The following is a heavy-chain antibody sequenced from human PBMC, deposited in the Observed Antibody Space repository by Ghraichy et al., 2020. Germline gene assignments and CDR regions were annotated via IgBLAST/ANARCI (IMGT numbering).Heavy chain of an antibody. CDR1: GGSISSYS. J-gene: IGHJ5*02. V-gene: IGHV4-59*01. CDR3: AQEELAAAGTGWFDP. Sequence: SETLSLTCTVSGGSISSYSWSWIRQLPGEGLEWVGYIYYSGSTNYNPSLKSRVTISVDTTKNKFSLKLSSVTGADTAVYYCAQEELAAAGTGWFDPWGQGTLVTVSS. CDR2: IYYSGST. D-gene: IGHD6-13*01.